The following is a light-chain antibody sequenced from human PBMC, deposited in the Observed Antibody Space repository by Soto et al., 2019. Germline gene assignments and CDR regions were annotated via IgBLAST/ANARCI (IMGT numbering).Light chain of an antibody. Sequence: DIQMTQSPSSLSASVGDRVTITCRASQGISNFLAWYQQKPGKVPKLLISAASTLQSGVPSRFSGRGSWTDFTLTITSLQTEDVATYYCQKYSSVITFGQGTRLEI. CDR3: QKYSSVIT. V-gene: IGKV1-27*01. CDR2: AAS. CDR1: QGISNF. J-gene: IGKJ5*01.